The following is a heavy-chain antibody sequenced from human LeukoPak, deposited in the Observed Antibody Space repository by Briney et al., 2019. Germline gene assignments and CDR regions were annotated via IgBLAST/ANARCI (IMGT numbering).Heavy chain of an antibody. Sequence: GGSLRLSCAASGFTFSSYAMSWVRQAPGKGLEWVSAISGCGGSTYYADSVKGRFTISRDNSKNTLYLQMNSLRAEDTAVYYCARSLTIFGVVPNWGQGTLVTVSS. CDR1: GFTFSSYA. CDR3: ARSLTIFGVVPN. D-gene: IGHD3-3*01. J-gene: IGHJ4*02. CDR2: ISGCGGST. V-gene: IGHV3-23*01.